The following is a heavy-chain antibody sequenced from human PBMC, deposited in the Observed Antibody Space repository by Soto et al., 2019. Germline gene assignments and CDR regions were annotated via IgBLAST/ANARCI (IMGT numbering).Heavy chain of an antibody. V-gene: IGHV1-69*12. D-gene: IGHD3-22*01. Sequence: QVQLVQSGAEVKKPGSSVKVSCKASGGTFSSYAISWVRQAPGQGLEWMGGIIPIFGTANYAQKFQGRVTITADESTSTADMELSSLRAEGTAVYYCARGDSMIVGLAGMAVWGQGATVTVSS. CDR3: ARGDSMIVGLAGMAV. CDR2: IIPIFGTA. J-gene: IGHJ6*02. CDR1: GGTFSSYA.